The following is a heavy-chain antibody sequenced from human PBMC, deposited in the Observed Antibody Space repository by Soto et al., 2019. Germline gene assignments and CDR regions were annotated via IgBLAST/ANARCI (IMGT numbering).Heavy chain of an antibody. J-gene: IGHJ4*02. Sequence: QVQLVQSGAEVKKPGSSVKVSCKASGGSFNNYAVTWVRQAPGQGLEWMGGIIPSSGTPNYAQRFQGRVTLTADESTSTVSMELSSLKSEDTALYYCASSYGTSWYGDYWGQGTLVTVSS. CDR1: GGSFNNYA. D-gene: IGHD6-13*01. V-gene: IGHV1-69*01. CDR3: ASSYGTSWYGDY. CDR2: IIPSSGTP.